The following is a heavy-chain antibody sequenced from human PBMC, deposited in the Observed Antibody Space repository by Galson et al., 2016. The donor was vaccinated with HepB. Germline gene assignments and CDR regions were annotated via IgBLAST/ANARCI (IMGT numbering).Heavy chain of an antibody. CDR2: IGSIGGST. D-gene: IGHD2-21*01. V-gene: IGHV3-23*01. J-gene: IGHJ6*02. Sequence: SLRLSCAGSGFTFDRHAMNWVRQAPGKGLEWVSGIGSIGGSTHYADSVKGRFTISRDNSQNTLYLQINQLRVEDTAVYYCAKDRDIIVLIAHGMDVWGQGATVTVSS. CDR3: AKDRDIIVLIAHGMDV. CDR1: GFTFDRHA.